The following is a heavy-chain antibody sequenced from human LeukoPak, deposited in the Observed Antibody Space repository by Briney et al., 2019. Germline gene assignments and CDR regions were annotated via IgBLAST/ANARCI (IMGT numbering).Heavy chain of an antibody. Sequence: SEALSLTCAVSGGSISSSNWWSWVRQPPGKGLEWIGEIYHSGSTNYNPSLKSRVTISVDKSKNQFSLKLSSVTAADTAVYYCARKAGFGELSHFDYWGQGTLVTVSS. CDR3: ARKAGFGELSHFDY. CDR2: IYHSGST. CDR1: GGSISSSNW. D-gene: IGHD3-10*01. V-gene: IGHV4-4*02. J-gene: IGHJ4*02.